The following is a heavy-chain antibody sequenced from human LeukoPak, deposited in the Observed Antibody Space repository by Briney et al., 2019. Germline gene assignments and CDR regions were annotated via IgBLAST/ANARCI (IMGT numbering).Heavy chain of an antibody. D-gene: IGHD3-10*01. CDR2: ISGSGGST. Sequence: PGGSLRLSCAASGFTFSSYAMSWVRQAPGKGLEWVSSISGSGGSTYYADSVKGRFTISRDNSKNTLYLQMNSPKTEDTAVYYCATDWAPTRTSGRPFDYWGQGTLVTVSS. J-gene: IGHJ4*02. V-gene: IGHV3-23*01. CDR3: ATDWAPTRTSGRPFDY. CDR1: GFTFSSYA.